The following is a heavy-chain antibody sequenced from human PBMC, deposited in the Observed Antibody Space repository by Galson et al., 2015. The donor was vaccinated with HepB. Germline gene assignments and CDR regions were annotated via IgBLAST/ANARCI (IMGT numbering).Heavy chain of an antibody. CDR1: GYTFTSHD. CDR3: AREAGSGIIDY. V-gene: IGHV1-69*13. J-gene: IGHJ4*02. D-gene: IGHD3-10*01. Sequence: SVKVSCKASGYTFTSHDINWVRQAPGRGLEWMGGIIPLFGTANYAQKFQGRVAITADESTSTAYMELGSLKSEDTAVYYCAREAGSGIIDYWGQGTLLTVSS. CDR2: IIPLFGTA.